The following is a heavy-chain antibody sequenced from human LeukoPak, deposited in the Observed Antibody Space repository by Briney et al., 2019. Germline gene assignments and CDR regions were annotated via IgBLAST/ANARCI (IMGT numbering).Heavy chain of an antibody. Sequence: QPGGSLRLSCAASGFTVSSNYMSWVRQAPGKGLEWVSVIYSGGSTYYADSVKGRFTISRDNSKNTLYLQMNSLRAEDTAVYYCARDPLAGTPWAFDIWGQGTLVTVSS. CDR3: ARDPLAGTPWAFDI. D-gene: IGHD6-13*01. V-gene: IGHV3-66*01. J-gene: IGHJ4*02. CDR2: IYSGGST. CDR1: GFTVSSNY.